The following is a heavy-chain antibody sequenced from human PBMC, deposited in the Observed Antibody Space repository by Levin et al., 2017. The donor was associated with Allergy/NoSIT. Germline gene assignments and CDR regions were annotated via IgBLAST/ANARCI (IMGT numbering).Heavy chain of an antibody. Sequence: GESLKISCKASGYTFTSYDINWVRQATGQGLEWMGWMNPNSGNTGYAQKFQGRVTMTRNTSISTAYMELSSLRSEDTAVYYCARGFSGGSGSGNWFDPWGQGTLVTVSS. CDR2: MNPNSGNT. D-gene: IGHD3-10*01. CDR3: ARGFSGGSGSGNWFDP. V-gene: IGHV1-8*01. CDR1: GYTFTSYD. J-gene: IGHJ5*02.